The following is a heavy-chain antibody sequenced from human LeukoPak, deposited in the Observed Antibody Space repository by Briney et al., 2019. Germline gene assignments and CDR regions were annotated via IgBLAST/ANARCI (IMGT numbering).Heavy chain of an antibody. CDR2: IRSKANSYAT. V-gene: IGHV3-73*01. D-gene: IGHD6-13*01. Sequence: PGGSLRLSCVASGFTFSGSAIHWVRQASGKGLEWLGRIRSKANSYATAYGASVEGRFTISRDDSKNTAYLQMNSVITEDTAVYFCTALGIAAAGMDYWGQGTLVTVSS. J-gene: IGHJ4*02. CDR3: TALGIAAAGMDY. CDR1: GFTFSGSA.